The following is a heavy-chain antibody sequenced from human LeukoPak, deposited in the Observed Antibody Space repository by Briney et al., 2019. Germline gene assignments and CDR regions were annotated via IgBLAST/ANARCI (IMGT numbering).Heavy chain of an antibody. CDR2: INHSGST. J-gene: IGHJ4*02. D-gene: IGHD5-24*01. CDR3: ARVRWLQPIFDY. V-gene: IGHV4-34*01. Sequence: SETLSLTCAVYGGSFSGYYWSWIRQPPGKGLEWIGEINHSGSTNYNPSLKSRVTISVDTSKNQFSLKLSSVTAGDTAVYYCARVRWLQPIFDYWGQGTLVTVSS. CDR1: GGSFSGYY.